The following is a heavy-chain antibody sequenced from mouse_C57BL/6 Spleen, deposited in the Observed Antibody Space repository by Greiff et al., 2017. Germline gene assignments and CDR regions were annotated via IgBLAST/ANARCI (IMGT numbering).Heavy chain of an antibody. Sequence: VQLQQSGPELVKPGASVKISCKASGYTFTDYYMNWVKQSHGKSLEWIGDINPNNGGTSYNQKFKGKATLTVDKSSSTAYIELRSLTSEDSAVYYCASGYGNYVPFAYWGQGTLVTVSA. CDR3: ASGYGNYVPFAY. CDR2: INPNNGGT. D-gene: IGHD2-1*01. V-gene: IGHV1-26*01. J-gene: IGHJ3*01. CDR1: GYTFTDYY.